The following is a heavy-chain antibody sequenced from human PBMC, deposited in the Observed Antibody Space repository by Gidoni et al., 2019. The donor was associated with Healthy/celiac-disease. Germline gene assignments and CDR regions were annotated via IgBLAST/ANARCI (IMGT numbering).Heavy chain of an antibody. CDR2: ISWNSGSI. CDR3: AKDLRGRVTVSPTGRSVDL. D-gene: IGHD2-21*02. V-gene: IGHV3-9*01. Sequence: EVQLVESGGGLVQPGRSLRLSCAASGFPFDDYAMPWVRQAPGKGLEWVSGISWNSGSIGYADSVKGRFTISRDNAKNSLYMQMNSLRAEDTALYYCAKDLRGRVTVSPTGRSVDLWGRGTLVTVSS. J-gene: IGHJ2*01. CDR1: GFPFDDYA.